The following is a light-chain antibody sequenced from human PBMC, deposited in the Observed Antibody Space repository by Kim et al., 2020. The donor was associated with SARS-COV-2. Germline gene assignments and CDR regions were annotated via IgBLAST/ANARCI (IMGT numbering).Light chain of an antibody. J-gene: IGKJ4*01. V-gene: IGKV1-33*01. CDR3: QQYDDLPLT. Sequence: VCVEDGVTVSREARDRVRIYVNWVQKRPGKAPKLLCNDVSTLQGGDPSRYGVGGAGTQFTFSNSSVRPEDIATFFCQQYDDLPLTFGGGTKVDIK. CDR2: DVS. CDR1: DRVRIY.